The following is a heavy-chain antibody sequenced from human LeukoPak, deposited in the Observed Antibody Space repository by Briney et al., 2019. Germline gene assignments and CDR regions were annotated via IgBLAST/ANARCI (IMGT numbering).Heavy chain of an antibody. CDR1: GFTFSSYW. CDR2: IKQDGSEK. Sequence: PGGSLRLSCAASGFTFSSYWMSWARQAPGKGLEWVANIKQDGSEKYYVDSVKGRFTISRDNAKNSLYLQMNSLRAEDTAVYYCARSFSRLWFGELLDNWFDPWGQGTLVTVSS. D-gene: IGHD3-10*01. V-gene: IGHV3-7*01. CDR3: ARSFSRLWFGELLDNWFDP. J-gene: IGHJ5*02.